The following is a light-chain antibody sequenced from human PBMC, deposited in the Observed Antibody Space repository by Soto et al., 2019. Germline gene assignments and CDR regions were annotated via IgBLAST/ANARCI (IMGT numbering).Light chain of an antibody. V-gene: IGLV2-23*01. J-gene: IGLJ2*01. CDR2: EGS. CDR3: CSYAGSSPWVVV. Sequence: QSALTQPASVSGSPGQSITISCTGTSSDVGSYNLVSWYQQHPGKAPKLMIYEGSKRPSGVSNRFSGSKSGNTASLTISGLQAEDEADYYCCSYAGSSPWVVVFGGGTKLTVL. CDR1: SSDVGSYNL.